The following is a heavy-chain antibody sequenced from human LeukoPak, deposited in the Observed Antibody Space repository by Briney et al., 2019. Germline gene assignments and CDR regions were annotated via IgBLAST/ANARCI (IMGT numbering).Heavy chain of an antibody. V-gene: IGHV3-23*01. Sequence: GGSLRLSCAASGFTFRSYVMSWVRLAPGKGLEWVSGLNTDGAWIYYADSVKGRFTISRDNSKNTLYLQMNSLRAEDTAVYYCAKDNFVTYYYDSSGYLPDYWGQGTLVTVSS. CDR3: AKDNFVTYYYDSSGYLPDY. CDR2: LNTDGAWI. J-gene: IGHJ4*02. D-gene: IGHD3-22*01. CDR1: GFTFRSYV.